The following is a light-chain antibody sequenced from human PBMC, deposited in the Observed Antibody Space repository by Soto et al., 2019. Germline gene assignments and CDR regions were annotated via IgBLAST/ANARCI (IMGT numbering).Light chain of an antibody. CDR1: QSISSY. J-gene: IGKJ1*01. CDR3: QQSYSVPWT. CDR2: GAS. Sequence: DIQMTQSPSSLSASVGDRVTITCRASQSISSYLNWYQHKAGKAPTVLIYGASSLQSGVPSRFSGRGSGTDFTLTISSLQPEDFATYYCQQSYSVPWTFAQGTKVDIK. V-gene: IGKV1-39*01.